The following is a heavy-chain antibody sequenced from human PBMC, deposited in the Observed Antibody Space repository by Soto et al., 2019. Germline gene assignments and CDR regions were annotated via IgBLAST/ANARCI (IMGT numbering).Heavy chain of an antibody. Sequence: ASETLSLTCAVNGGSFSDYYWNWIRRPPGKGLEWIGEINHSGSPNYNPSLKSRVTMSVDTSKNQFSLRLSSVTAADTAMYYCAGGLHAYGDSGWGYWGQGTLVTVSS. V-gene: IGHV4-34*01. CDR1: GGSFSDYY. CDR2: INHSGSP. CDR3: AGGLHAYGDSGWGY. D-gene: IGHD4-17*01. J-gene: IGHJ4*02.